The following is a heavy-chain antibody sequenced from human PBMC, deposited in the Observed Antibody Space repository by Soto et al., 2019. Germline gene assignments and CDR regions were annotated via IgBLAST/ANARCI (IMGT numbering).Heavy chain of an antibody. CDR1: GYTFIRYG. CDR2: ISPYNDYT. V-gene: IGHV1-18*01. J-gene: IGHJ4*02. D-gene: IGHD6-6*01. CDR3: ARVHSSSSLDF. Sequence: VASVKVSCKASGYTFIRYGITWVRQAPGQGLEWMGWISPYNDYTIYAQKLQGRVTMTTDTSTRTVYMELRSLRSDDTAVYYCARVHSSSSLDFWGQGTXVTVSS.